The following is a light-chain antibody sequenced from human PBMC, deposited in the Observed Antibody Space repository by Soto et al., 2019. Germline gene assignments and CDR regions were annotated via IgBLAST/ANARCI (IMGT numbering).Light chain of an antibody. V-gene: IGLV2-14*01. CDR3: TSYTRDTALA. J-gene: IGLJ1*01. Sequence: QSWLPQPASVSGSPGQSITISFTGTISYVRTYNYFSWYQHHPGKAPKLIIYEVSNRPSGVSNRLSGSKSGRTASLTISGIQAEDEADYHCTSYTRDTALAFGTGTKVTVL. CDR2: EVS. CDR1: ISYVRTYNY.